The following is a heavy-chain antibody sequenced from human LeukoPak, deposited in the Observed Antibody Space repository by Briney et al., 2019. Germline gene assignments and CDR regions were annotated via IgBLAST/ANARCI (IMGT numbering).Heavy chain of an antibody. CDR1: GGSISSGGYY. CDR3: ARTSFWSGYYPDFDYFDY. V-gene: IGHV4-31*03. Sequence: SQTLSLTCTVSGGSISSGGYYWSWIRQHPGKGLEWIGYIYYSGSTYYNPSLKSRVTISVDTSKNQFSLTLSSVTAADTAVYYCARTSFWSGYYPDFDYFDYWGHGTLVTVSS. D-gene: IGHD3-3*01. CDR2: IYYSGST. J-gene: IGHJ4*01.